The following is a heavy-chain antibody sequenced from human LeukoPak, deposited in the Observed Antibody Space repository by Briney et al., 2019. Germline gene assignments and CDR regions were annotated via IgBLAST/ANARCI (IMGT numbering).Heavy chain of an antibody. D-gene: IGHD4-11*01. CDR1: GFTFSSYW. CDR3: ARGNNYHYYYYYMDV. J-gene: IGHJ6*03. V-gene: IGHV3-74*01. Sequence: GGSLRLSCAASGFTFSSYWMHWVRQAPGKGLVWVSRINSDGSSTSYADSVKGRFTISRDNAKNTLYLQMNSLRAEDTAVYYCARGNNYHYYYYYMDVWGKGTTGTVSS. CDR2: INSDGSST.